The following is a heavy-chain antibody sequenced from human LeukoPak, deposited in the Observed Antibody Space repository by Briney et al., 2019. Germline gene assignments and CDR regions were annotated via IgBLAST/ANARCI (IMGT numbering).Heavy chain of an antibody. V-gene: IGHV3-7*03. Sequence: GGSLRLSCTASGSTFSSYWMSWVRQAPGKGLEWVANIKLDGSEKYYVDSVKGRFTISRDNAKNSLYLQMNSLRAEDMAVYYCARVMGYYDFWSGYLRTAFDIWGQGTMVTVSS. J-gene: IGHJ3*02. CDR3: ARVMGYYDFWSGYLRTAFDI. D-gene: IGHD3-3*01. CDR2: IKLDGSEK. CDR1: GSTFSSYW.